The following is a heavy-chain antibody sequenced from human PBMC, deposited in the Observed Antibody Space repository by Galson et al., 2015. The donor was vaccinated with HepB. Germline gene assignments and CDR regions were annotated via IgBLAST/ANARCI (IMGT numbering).Heavy chain of an antibody. J-gene: IGHJ4*02. CDR1: GFTFSNAW. CDR3: TTEWVVTAKTFDY. Sequence: SLRLSCAASGFTFSNAWMSWVRQAPGKGLEWVGRIKSKTDGGTTDYAAHVKGRFTISRDDSKNTLYLQMNSLKTEDTAVYYCTTEWVVTAKTFDYWGQGTLVTVSS. D-gene: IGHD2-21*02. V-gene: IGHV3-15*01. CDR2: IKSKTDGGTT.